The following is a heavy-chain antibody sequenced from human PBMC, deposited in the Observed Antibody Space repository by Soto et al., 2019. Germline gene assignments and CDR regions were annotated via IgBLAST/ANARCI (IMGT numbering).Heavy chain of an antibody. CDR1: GFSLSTSGVG. D-gene: IGHD1-26*01. Sequence: GPTLVNPTQSLTRTCAFSGFSLSTSGVGVGWIRQPPGKALEWLALIYWNDDKRYSPSLKSRLTITKDTSKNQVVLTMTNMDPVDTATYYCAHSSNRYSGSYFDYWGQGTLVTVSS. J-gene: IGHJ4*02. CDR3: AHSSNRYSGSYFDY. V-gene: IGHV2-5*01. CDR2: IYWNDDK.